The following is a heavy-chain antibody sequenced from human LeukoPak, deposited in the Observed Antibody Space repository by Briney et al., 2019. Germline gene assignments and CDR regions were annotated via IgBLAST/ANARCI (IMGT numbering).Heavy chain of an antibody. CDR2: ISYDGSNK. Sequence: AGSMRLSCAASGFTFSSYGMHWVRQAPGKGLEWVAVISYDGSNKYYADSVEGRFTSTKDKSKNTLYLQMNSLRAEDTAVYCGARDIRYDSSGYYIDYCGQGTLVTASS. D-gene: IGHD3-22*01. J-gene: IGHJ4*02. CDR1: GFTFSSYG. V-gene: IGHV3-30*03. CDR3: ARDIRYDSSGYYIDY.